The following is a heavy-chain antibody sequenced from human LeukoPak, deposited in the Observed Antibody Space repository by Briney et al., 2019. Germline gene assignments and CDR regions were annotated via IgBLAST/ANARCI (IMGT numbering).Heavy chain of an antibody. D-gene: IGHD5-12*01. Sequence: GGSLRLSCGAFGFTFSSYEMNWVRQAPGKGREWVSLIIGSSGSTFYADSVKGRFTISRDKSKNTLYLQMNSLRADDTAVYYCAKGAYDYIEIAYFDYWGQGSLVTVSS. V-gene: IGHV3-23*01. CDR3: AKGAYDYIEIAYFDY. CDR1: GFTFSSYE. CDR2: IIGSSGST. J-gene: IGHJ4*02.